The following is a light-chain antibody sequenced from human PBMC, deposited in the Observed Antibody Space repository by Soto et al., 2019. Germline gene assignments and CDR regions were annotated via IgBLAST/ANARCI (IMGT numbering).Light chain of an antibody. V-gene: IGLV1-44*01. CDR1: NSNIGSNT. Sequence: QSVLTQPPSASGTPGQRVTIYCSGSNSNIGSNTVTWYQQLPGTAPILLIYSNNQRSSGVPDRFSGSRSGTSGSLAISGLQSEDEAAYYCATWDDSLNGYVFGSGTKLTVL. CDR3: ATWDDSLNGYV. J-gene: IGLJ1*01. CDR2: SNN.